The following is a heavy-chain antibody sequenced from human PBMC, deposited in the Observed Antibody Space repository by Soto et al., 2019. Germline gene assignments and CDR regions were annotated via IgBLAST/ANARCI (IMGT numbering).Heavy chain of an antibody. CDR1: GFTFSAYT. D-gene: IGHD6-19*01. CDR3: AREPHYRRGQKSFDY. Sequence: WGSRRLSCAASGFTFSAYTMTWVRQAPGKGLEWVSSIGIRTTYIYYADSVQGRFTISRDNAKSSLYLQMYSLRADDTAVYYCAREPHYRRGQKSFDYWGMGNLVT. V-gene: IGHV3-21*06. J-gene: IGHJ4*02. CDR2: IGIRTTYI.